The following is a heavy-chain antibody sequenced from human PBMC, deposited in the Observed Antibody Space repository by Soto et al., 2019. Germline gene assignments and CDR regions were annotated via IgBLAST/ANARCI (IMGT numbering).Heavy chain of an antibody. CDR2: ISYDGSYT. V-gene: IGHV3-30*03. D-gene: IGHD3-10*01. Sequence: QVQLVESGGGVVQPGRSLRLSCAASGFPFTTYGMHWVREGPGKGLEWVAVISYDGSYTYYADCVKGRFTISRDNSKNTLYLQMNSLRPEDTALYYCVGGQYYFDYRGQGTLVTVSS. CDR3: VGGQYYFDY. CDR1: GFPFTTYG. J-gene: IGHJ4*02.